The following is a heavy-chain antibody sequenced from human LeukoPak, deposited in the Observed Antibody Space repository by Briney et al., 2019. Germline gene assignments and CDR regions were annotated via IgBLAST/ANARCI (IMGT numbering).Heavy chain of an antibody. J-gene: IGHJ4*02. D-gene: IGHD3-10*01. CDR2: INPNSGGT. CDR1: GYTFTGYY. CDR3: AREWLILYGSGSFPDY. Sequence: GASVKVSCKASGYTFTGYYMHWVRQAPGQGLEWMGWINPNSGGTNYAQKFQGRVTMTRDTSISTAYMELNRLRSDDTAVYYCAREWLILYGSGSFPDYWGQGTLVTVSS. V-gene: IGHV1-2*02.